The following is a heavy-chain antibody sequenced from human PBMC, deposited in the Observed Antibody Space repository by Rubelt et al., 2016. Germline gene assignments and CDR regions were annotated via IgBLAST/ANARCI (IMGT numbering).Heavy chain of an antibody. D-gene: IGHD2-2*01. CDR2: IYYSGST. CDR1: GGSISSSSYY. Sequence: QLQLQESGPGLVKPSETLSLTCTVSGGSISSSSYYWGWIRQPPGNGLEWIGSIYYSGSTYYNPSLKSRVTISVDTSKNQSSLKLRSVTAAETAVYYWARDSHNCSSTSCGLNWFDPWGQGTLVTVAS. J-gene: IGHJ5*02. V-gene: IGHV4-39*02. CDR3: ARDSHNCSSTSCGLNWFDP.